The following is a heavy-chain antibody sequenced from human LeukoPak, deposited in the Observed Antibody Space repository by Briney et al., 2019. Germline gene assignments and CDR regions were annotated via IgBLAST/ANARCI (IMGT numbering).Heavy chain of an antibody. J-gene: IGHJ3*02. CDR1: GDSITSYY. Sequence: SETLSLTCTVSGDSITSYYWNWIRQPPGKGLEWIGHIYHSGSTDYNPSLKSRVTTSVDTSKNQISLKLSSVTAADTAVYYCARPASAYYVNEGFDIWGQGTMVTVSS. D-gene: IGHD3-3*01. V-gene: IGHV4-59*01. CDR3: ARPASAYYVNEGFDI. CDR2: IYHSGST.